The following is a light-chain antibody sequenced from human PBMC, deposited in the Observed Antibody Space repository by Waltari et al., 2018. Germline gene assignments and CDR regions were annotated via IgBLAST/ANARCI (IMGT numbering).Light chain of an antibody. J-gene: IGLJ2*01. CDR3: AAWDASLNGPV. CDR2: SNN. Sequence: QTVLTQPPSASGTPGQRVTLSCSGSSSNIGSTTVNWYQQLPGTAPKLLLYSNNQRPSGVPDRFSGSKSGTSASLAISGLQSEDEADYYCAAWDASLNGPVFAGGTKLTVL. CDR1: SSNIGSTT. V-gene: IGLV1-44*01.